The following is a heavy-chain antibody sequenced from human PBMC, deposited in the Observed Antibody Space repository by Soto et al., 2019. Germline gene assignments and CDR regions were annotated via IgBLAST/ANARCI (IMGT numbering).Heavy chain of an antibody. V-gene: IGHV1-69*02. J-gene: IGHJ6*02. CDR3: ARAISSGGRFSGMNV. Sequence: QVQLVQSGAEVKKPGSSVRVSCKASGGTFSSNTLSWVRQAPGQGLEWMGRITPVLDMADYEQKFQDRLTINADKSTTTVYMEMGSLRSEDTDIYYCARAISSGGRFSGMNVWGQGTRVTVSS. CDR1: GGTFSSNT. D-gene: IGHD3-16*01. CDR2: ITPVLDMA.